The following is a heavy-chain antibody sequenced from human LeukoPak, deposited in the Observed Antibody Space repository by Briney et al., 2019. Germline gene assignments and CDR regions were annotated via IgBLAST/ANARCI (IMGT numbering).Heavy chain of an antibody. Sequence: ASVKVSCKASGYTFTSYYMLWVRQAPGQGLEWMGIINPSGGSTSYAQKFQGRVTMTRDTSTSTVYMELSSLRSEDTAVYYCARPYDILTGYPPYYYYGMDVWGQGTTVTVSS. V-gene: IGHV1-46*01. CDR1: GYTFTSYY. CDR2: INPSGGST. CDR3: ARPYDILTGYPPYYYYGMDV. J-gene: IGHJ6*02. D-gene: IGHD3-9*01.